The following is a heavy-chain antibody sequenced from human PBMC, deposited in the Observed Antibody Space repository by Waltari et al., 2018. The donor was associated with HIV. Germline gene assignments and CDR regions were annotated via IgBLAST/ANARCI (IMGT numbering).Heavy chain of an antibody. J-gene: IGHJ4*02. D-gene: IGHD2-21*01. CDR1: GVTFRPYS. CDR3: ASPITMIAGFDS. Sequence: EVRLVQSGGGLVQPGGSLSLSWAVSGVTFRPYSMNWVRQAPGVGLEWIAYISGTSSVIYYADSVKGRFTISRDNANSSLYLQMDSLRAEDTAVYFCASPITMIAGFDSWGQGTLVTVSS. V-gene: IGHV3-48*04. CDR2: ISGTSSVI.